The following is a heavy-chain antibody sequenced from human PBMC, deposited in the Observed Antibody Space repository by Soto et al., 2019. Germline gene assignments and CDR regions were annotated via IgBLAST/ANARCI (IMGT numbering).Heavy chain of an antibody. CDR2: ISYTGRT. V-gene: IGHV4-61*03. J-gene: IGHJ6*02. CDR3: AREWGLLPYYVMNV. CDR1: GDSVTSGSYY. Sequence: SETLSLTCIVSGDSVTSGSYYWTWLRQPPGKGLEWIGYISYTGRTKYNPSLQSRVTISVDTSKNDFSLNLSSVTAADTAVYFCAREWGLLPYYVMNVWGHGTAVT. D-gene: IGHD7-27*01.